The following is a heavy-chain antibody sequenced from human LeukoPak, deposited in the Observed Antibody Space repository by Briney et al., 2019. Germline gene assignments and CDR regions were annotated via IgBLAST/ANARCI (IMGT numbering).Heavy chain of an antibody. CDR3: ASDSGYSYGHAFDI. V-gene: IGHV3-30-3*01. CDR1: GFTFSSYA. CDR2: ISYDGSNK. Sequence: GGSLRLSCAAYGFTFSSYAMHWVRQAPGKGLEWVAVISYDGSNKYYADSVKGRFTISRDNAKNSLYLQMNSLRAEDTALYYCASDSGYSYGHAFDIWGQGTMVTVSS. J-gene: IGHJ3*02. D-gene: IGHD5-18*01.